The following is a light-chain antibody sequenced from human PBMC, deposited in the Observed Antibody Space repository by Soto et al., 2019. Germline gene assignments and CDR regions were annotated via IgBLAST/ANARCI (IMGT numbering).Light chain of an antibody. Sequence: QSALTQPASVSASPGQSITISCTGTSSDVGTYNYVSWYQQYPGKAPKLMIYDISSRPSGVSNRFSGSKSGNMASLTISGLQAEDEADYYCSSYTSSSTVLFGGGTKLTVL. CDR3: SSYTSSSTVL. CDR1: SSDVGTYNY. CDR2: DIS. J-gene: IGLJ2*01. V-gene: IGLV2-14*01.